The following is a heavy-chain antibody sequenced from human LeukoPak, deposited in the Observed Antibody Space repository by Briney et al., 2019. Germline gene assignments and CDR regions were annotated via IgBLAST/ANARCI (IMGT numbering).Heavy chain of an antibody. CDR1: GFTFRSYG. Sequence: GGSLRLSCAASGFTFRSYGLHWVRQAPGKGLEWVALIWNDGSNKYYADSVKGRSTISRDNSKNTLYLQMNSLRAEDTAAYYCAREWTRTGPFDYWGQGTLVTVSS. J-gene: IGHJ4*02. CDR2: IWNDGSNK. CDR3: AREWTRTGPFDY. V-gene: IGHV3-33*01. D-gene: IGHD3/OR15-3a*01.